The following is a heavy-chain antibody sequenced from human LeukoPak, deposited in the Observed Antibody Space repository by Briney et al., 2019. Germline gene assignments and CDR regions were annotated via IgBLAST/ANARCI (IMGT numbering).Heavy chain of an antibody. CDR2: ISWNSGSI. V-gene: IGHV3-9*01. CDR1: GFTFDDYA. CDR3: ARVGPTGYFDY. D-gene: IGHD4-17*01. J-gene: IGHJ4*02. Sequence: PGGSLRLSCAASGFTFDDYAMHWVRQAPGKGLEWVSGISWNSGSIGYADSVKGRFTISRDNAKNSLYLQMNSLRAEDTAVYYCARVGPTGYFDYWGQKTLVTVSS.